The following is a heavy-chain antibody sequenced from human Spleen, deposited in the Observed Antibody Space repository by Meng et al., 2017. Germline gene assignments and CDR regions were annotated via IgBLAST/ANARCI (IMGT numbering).Heavy chain of an antibody. CDR1: GFTFSSYA. CDR2: ISGSGGST. D-gene: IGHD6-13*01. J-gene: IGHJ6*02. CDR3: AKDQKSSSWYYYYGMDV. V-gene: IGHV3-23*01. Sequence: GGSLRLSCAASGFTFSSYAMSWVRQAPGKGLEWVSAISGSGGSTYYADSVKGRCTISRDNSKNTLYLQMNSLRAEDTAVYYCAKDQKSSSWYYYYGMDVWGQGTTVPVSS.